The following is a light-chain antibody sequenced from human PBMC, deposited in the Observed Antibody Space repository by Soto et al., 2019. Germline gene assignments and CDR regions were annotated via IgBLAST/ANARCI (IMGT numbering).Light chain of an antibody. CDR2: END. CDR3: GTWDSSLTTFV. CDR1: SSNIGKYY. J-gene: IGLJ1*01. V-gene: IGLV1-51*02. Sequence: QSALTQPPSVSAAPGQKVTMSCSGSSSNIGKYYVSWHQQLPGTAPKLLIYENDKRPSGIPDRFSGSKSGTSATLGITGLQTGDEADYYCGTWDSSLTTFVFGTVTKVTVL.